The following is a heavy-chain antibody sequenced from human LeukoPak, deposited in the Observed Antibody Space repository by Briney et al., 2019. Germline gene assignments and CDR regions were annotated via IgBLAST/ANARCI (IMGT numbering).Heavy chain of an antibody. CDR2: IYTSGST. V-gene: IGHV4-61*02. J-gene: IGHJ3*02. CDR1: GGSISSGSYY. Sequence: SETLSLTCTVSGGSISSGSYYWSWIRQPAEKGLEWIGRIYTSGSTNYNPSLKSRVTISVDTSKNQFSLKLSSVTAADTAVYYCARSYDILTGYKPGAFDIWGQGTMVTVSS. D-gene: IGHD3-9*01. CDR3: ARSYDILTGYKPGAFDI.